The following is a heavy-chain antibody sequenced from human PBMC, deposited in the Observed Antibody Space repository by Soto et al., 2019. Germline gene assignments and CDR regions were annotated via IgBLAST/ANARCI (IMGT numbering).Heavy chain of an antibody. CDR3: ARGPNPSTSIAARLYNWFDP. V-gene: IGHV4-59*01. CDR1: RGSISNYF. J-gene: IGHJ5*02. CDR2: IYYSGST. D-gene: IGHD6-6*01. Sequence: SETLSLTCTVSRGSISNYFWTWIRQPPGRGLEWIGYIYYSGSTNYNPSLKSRVTISVDTSKNQFSLKLSSVTAADTAVYYCARGPNPSTSIAARLYNWFDPWGQGTLVTVSS.